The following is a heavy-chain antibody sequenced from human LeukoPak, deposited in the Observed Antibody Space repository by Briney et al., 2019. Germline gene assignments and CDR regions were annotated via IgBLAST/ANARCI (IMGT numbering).Heavy chain of an antibody. V-gene: IGHV3-74*01. Sequence: GGSLRLSCAASGFTFSSYWMHLVRQAPGKGLVWVSRINSDRSSTSYADSVKGRFTISRDNAKNTLYLQMNSLRAEDTAVYYCARDRRLYYYDSRDAFDIWGQGTMVTVSS. D-gene: IGHD3-22*01. CDR2: INSDRSST. CDR1: GFTFSSYW. J-gene: IGHJ3*02. CDR3: ARDRRLYYYDSRDAFDI.